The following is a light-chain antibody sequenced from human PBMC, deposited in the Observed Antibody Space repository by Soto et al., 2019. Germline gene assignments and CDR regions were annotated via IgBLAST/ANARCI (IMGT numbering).Light chain of an antibody. CDR3: ALSMGIGSWV. V-gene: IGLV8-61*01. CDR1: SGSVSTSYY. Sequence: QAVVTQEPSVSVSPGGTVTLTCGLSSGSVSTSYYPSWYQQTPGQPPRTLIYSTNTRSSGVPDRFSGSILGNKAALTITGAQADDESDYYLALSMGIGSWVFGGGTKRTVL. J-gene: IGLJ3*02. CDR2: STN.